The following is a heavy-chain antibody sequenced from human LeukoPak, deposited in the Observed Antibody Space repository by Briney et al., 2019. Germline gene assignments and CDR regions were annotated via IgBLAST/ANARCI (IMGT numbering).Heavy chain of an antibody. CDR3: AIIYSGYNRAMGY. J-gene: IGHJ4*02. CDR1: GFTFSSYG. Sequence: GRSLRLSCAASGFTFSSYGMHWVRQAPGKGLEWVAVIWYDGSNKYYADSVKGRFTISRDNSKNTLYLQMNSLRAEDTAVYYCAIIYSGYNRAMGYWGQGTLVTVSS. CDR2: IWYDGSNK. V-gene: IGHV3-33*01. D-gene: IGHD5-12*01.